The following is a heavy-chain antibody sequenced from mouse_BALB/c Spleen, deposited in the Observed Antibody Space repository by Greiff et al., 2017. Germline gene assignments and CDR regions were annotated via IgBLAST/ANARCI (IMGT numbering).Heavy chain of an antibody. CDR3: AREGGSDGYSAWFAY. V-gene: IGHV7-3*02. CDR1: GFTFTDYY. CDR2: IRNKANGYTT. Sequence: EVQRVESGGGLVQPGGSLRLSCATSGFTFTDYYMSWVRQPPGKALEWLGFIRNKANGYTTEYSASVKGRFTISRDNSQSILYLQMNTLRAEDSATYYCAREGGSDGYSAWFAYWGQGTLVTVSA. D-gene: IGHD2-3*01. J-gene: IGHJ3*01.